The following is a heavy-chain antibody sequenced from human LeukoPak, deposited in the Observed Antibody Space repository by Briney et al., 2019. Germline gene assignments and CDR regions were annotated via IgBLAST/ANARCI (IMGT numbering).Heavy chain of an antibody. CDR1: GGSFSGYY. CDR2: INHSGST. Sequence: SETLSLTCAVYGGSFSGYYWSWIRQPPGKGLEWIGEINHSGSTNYNPSLKSRVTISVGTSKNQFSLKLSSVTAADTAVYYCARRLGYCGSTSCPPDDYWGQGTLVTVSS. V-gene: IGHV4-34*01. CDR3: ARRLGYCGSTSCPPDDY. D-gene: IGHD2-2*01. J-gene: IGHJ4*02.